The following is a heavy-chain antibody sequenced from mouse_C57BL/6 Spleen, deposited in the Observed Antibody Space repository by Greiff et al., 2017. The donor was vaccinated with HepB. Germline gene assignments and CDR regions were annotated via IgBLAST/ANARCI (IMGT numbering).Heavy chain of an antibody. CDR2: IDPSDSYT. V-gene: IGHV1-69*01. CDR3: ARWATTVKGAMDY. D-gene: IGHD1-1*01. CDR1: GYTFTSYW. J-gene: IGHJ4*01. Sequence: QVQLQQPGAELVMPGASVKLSCKASGYTFTSYWMHWVKQRPGQGLEWIGEIDPSDSYTNYNQKFKGKSTLTVDKSSSTAYRQLSSLTSEDSAVYYCARWATTVKGAMDYWGQGTSVTVSS.